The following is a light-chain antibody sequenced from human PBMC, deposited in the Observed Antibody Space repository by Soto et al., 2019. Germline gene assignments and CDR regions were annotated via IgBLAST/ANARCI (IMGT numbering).Light chain of an antibody. Sequence: VLTQPPSVSGAPGQRVTISCTGSSSNIGAGYDVHWYQQLPGTATKLLIYGNSNRPSGVPDRFSGSKSGTSASLAITGLEAEDEADYYCQSYDSSMSGYVFGTGTKVTVL. CDR1: SSNIGAGYD. CDR3: QSYDSSMSGYV. V-gene: IGLV1-40*01. CDR2: GNS. J-gene: IGLJ1*01.